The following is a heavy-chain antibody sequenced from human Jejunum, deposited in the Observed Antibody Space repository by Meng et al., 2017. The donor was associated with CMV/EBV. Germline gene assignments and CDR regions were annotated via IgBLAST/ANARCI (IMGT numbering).Heavy chain of an antibody. D-gene: IGHD6-13*01. V-gene: IGHV4-39*01. CDR2: IYYSGSA. J-gene: IGHJ5*02. Sequence: SISSPNYNWDWIRRPPGKGLEWIGSIYYSGSADHNPSLTGRVTISVDTSKSQVSLRLNSVTAADTAVYYCARRATTGAGAGTFWFDPWGQGTLVTSPQ. CDR1: SISSPNYN. CDR3: ARRATTGAGAGTFWFDP.